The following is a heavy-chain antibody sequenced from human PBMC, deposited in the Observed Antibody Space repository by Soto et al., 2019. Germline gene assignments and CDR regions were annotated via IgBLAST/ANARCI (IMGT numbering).Heavy chain of an antibody. V-gene: IGHV3-30-3*01. D-gene: IGHD4-17*01. Sequence: GGSLRLSCAASGFTFSSYAMHWVRQAPGKGLEWVAVISYDGSNKYYADSVKGRFTISRDNSKNTLYLQMNSLRSEDTAVYYCARVEVTTDPELAYWGQGTLVTVSS. CDR2: ISYDGSNK. CDR3: ARVEVTTDPELAY. CDR1: GFTFSSYA. J-gene: IGHJ4*02.